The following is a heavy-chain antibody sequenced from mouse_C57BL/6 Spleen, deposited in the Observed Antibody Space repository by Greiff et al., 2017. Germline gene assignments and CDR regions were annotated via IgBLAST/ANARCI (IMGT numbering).Heavy chain of an antibody. CDR2: INPGSGGT. CDR1: GYAFTNYL. D-gene: IGHD3-2*02. Sequence: QVQLQQSGAELVRPGSSVKVSCKASGYAFTNYLIEWVKQRPGQGLEWIGVINPGSGGTNYNEKFKGKETLTADKSSSTAYMQLSSLTSEDSAVYVFATSSSYSFHAMDYWGQGTSVTVSS. V-gene: IGHV1-54*01. J-gene: IGHJ4*01. CDR3: ATSSSYSFHAMDY.